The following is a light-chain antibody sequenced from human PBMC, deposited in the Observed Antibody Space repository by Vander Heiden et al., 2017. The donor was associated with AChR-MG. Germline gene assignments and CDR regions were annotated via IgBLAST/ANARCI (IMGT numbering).Light chain of an antibody. CDR3: QQDANFPLT. J-gene: IGKJ4*01. CDR1: QDITNY. Sequence: DIQMTQSPSSLSASVGDTVTITCQASQDITNYLNWLQQKQGKAPKVLIFDASDLETGVPSRFSGSGSGTEFTLTISSLQPEDVATYYCQQDANFPLTFGGGTKVEI. CDR2: DAS. V-gene: IGKV1-33*01.